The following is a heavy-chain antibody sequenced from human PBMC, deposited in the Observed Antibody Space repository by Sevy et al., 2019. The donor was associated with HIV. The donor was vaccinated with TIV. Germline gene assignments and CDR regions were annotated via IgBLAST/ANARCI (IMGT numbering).Heavy chain of an antibody. J-gene: IGHJ4*02. V-gene: IGHV3-23*01. D-gene: IGHD3-22*01. CDR1: GFTFSSYA. Sequence: GGSLRLSCGVSGFTFSSYAMSWVRQAPGKGLEWVSGISGSGGSTYYADSVKGRFTISRDNSKNTLYLQMTSLRAEDTAVYYCAKEGLGYNYDSSGNLDYWGQGTLVTVSS. CDR3: AKEGLGYNYDSSGNLDY. CDR2: ISGSGGST.